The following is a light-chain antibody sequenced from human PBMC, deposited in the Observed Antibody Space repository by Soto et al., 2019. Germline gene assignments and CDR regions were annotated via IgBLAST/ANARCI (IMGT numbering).Light chain of an antibody. V-gene: IGKV1-5*01. CDR2: DAS. J-gene: IGKJ1*01. CDR1: QSVRSW. CDR3: QQYETFSGT. Sequence: DIQMTQSPSTLSASVGDRVTITCRASQSVRSWLAWYQQKPGRAPKFLIYDASSLESGVPSRFSGSGSGTEFTLTISNLQPDDFATYYCQQYETFSGTFGPGTKVEI.